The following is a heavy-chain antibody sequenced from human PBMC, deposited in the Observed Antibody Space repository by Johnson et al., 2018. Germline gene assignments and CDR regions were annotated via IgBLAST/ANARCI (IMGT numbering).Heavy chain of an antibody. J-gene: IGHJ1*01. CDR1: GGSINSHNYY. CDR2: VYYSGST. Sequence: QVQLQESGPGLVKPSEPLSLTCSVSGGSINSHNYYWGWIRQPPGKGLEGIGSVYYSGSTYYNQSLKSRVTIPVDTAKNQFSLKLNSVTAADTAVYYCARTGYTSTWYAEYFHHWGQGTLVTVSS. CDR3: ARTGYTSTWYAEYFHH. D-gene: IGHD6-13*01. V-gene: IGHV4-39*01.